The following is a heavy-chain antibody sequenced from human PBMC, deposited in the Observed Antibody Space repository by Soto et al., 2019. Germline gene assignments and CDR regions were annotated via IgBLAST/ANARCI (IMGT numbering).Heavy chain of an antibody. D-gene: IGHD1-1*01. J-gene: IGHJ6*02. Sequence: GASVKVSCKASGYTFTGYYMHWVRQAPGQGLEWMGWINPNSGGTNYAQKFQGWVTMTRDTSISTAYMELSRLRSDDTAVYYCAREQLGDNRPYYGRDVGGQGTRVTVSS. V-gene: IGHV1-2*04. CDR3: AREQLGDNRPYYGRDV. CDR1: GYTFTGYY. CDR2: INPNSGGT.